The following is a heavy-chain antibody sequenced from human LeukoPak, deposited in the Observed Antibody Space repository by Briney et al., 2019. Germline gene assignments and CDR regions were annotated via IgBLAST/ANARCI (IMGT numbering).Heavy chain of an antibody. J-gene: IGHJ6*02. CDR3: ARDWYDIFGYYYGMDV. V-gene: IGHV4-59*01. Sequence: PSVTLSLACTVSGGSISSYYWSWIRQPPGKGLEWIGYIYYSGSTNYNPSLKSRVTISVDTSKNQFSLKLSSVTAADTAVYYCARDWYDIFGYYYGMDVWGQGTTVTVSS. D-gene: IGHD3-9*01. CDR2: IYYSGST. CDR1: GGSISSYY.